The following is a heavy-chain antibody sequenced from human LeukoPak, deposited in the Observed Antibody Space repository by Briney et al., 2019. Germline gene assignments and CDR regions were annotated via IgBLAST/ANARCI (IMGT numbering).Heavy chain of an antibody. CDR2: IYYSGST. V-gene: IGHV4-39*07. J-gene: IGHJ3*02. D-gene: IGHD2-2*01. CDR1: GVSISSTTYY. Sequence: PSETLSLTCTVSGVSISSTTYYWGWVRQPPGKGLEWIGSIYYSGSTYYNPSLRSRVTLSVHTSKSQFSLILSSVTAADTAVYYCAGYIVVVPAAIPRHAFDIWGQGTMVTVSS. CDR3: AGYIVVVPAAIPRHAFDI.